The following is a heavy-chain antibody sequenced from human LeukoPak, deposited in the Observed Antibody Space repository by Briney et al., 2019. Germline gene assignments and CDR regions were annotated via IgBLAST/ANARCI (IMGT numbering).Heavy chain of an antibody. CDR3: ARLEVAGINDY. CDR2: IYCSGHT. V-gene: IGHV4-39*01. J-gene: IGHJ4*02. Sequence: SETLYLTCTVPGGSISSSSYYWGWIRQPPGKGLEWIGSIYCSGHTYYNPCQKRRVTISVDTPKNQFSLKRSSVTAADTAVYYCARLEVAGINDYWGQGTLVTVSS. D-gene: IGHD6-19*01. CDR1: GGSISSSSYY.